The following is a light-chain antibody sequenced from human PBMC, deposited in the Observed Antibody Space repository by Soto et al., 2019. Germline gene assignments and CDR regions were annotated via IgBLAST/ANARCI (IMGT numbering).Light chain of an antibody. V-gene: IGKV1-5*03. CDR2: KAS. Sequence: DIQMTQSPSTLSASVGDRVTITCRASQSISSWLAWYQQKPGKAPKLLIYKASSLESGVPSRFSGSGSGTEFTLTISSLQPDDFATYSCQQYNSYSYTFGQGTNLEIK. CDR3: QQYNSYSYT. J-gene: IGKJ2*01. CDR1: QSISSW.